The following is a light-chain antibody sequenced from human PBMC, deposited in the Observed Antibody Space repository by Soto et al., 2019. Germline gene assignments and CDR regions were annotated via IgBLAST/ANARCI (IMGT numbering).Light chain of an antibody. CDR3: QQVESYPST. Sequence: IKLTQSPSSLSASVGDRVTLTCRASQGMSSYLAWYQQKPGKAPKLLIYAASTLQSGVPSRFSGSGSGTDFTLTISSLQPEDFATYFCQQVESYPSTFGGGTKVDIK. CDR2: AAS. J-gene: IGKJ4*01. V-gene: IGKV1-9*01. CDR1: QGMSSY.